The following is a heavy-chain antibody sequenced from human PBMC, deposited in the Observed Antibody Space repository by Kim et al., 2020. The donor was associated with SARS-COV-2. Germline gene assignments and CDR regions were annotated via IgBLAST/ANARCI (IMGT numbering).Heavy chain of an antibody. CDR1: GFTSSNNW. D-gene: IGHD2-15*01. CDR2: IKQDGSEK. CDR3: GRGGWRALGY. V-gene: IGHV3-7*04. J-gene: IGHJ4*02. Sequence: GGSLRLSCVVSGFTSSNNWMSWVRQAPGKGLEWVANIKQDGSEKNYVDSAKGRFTLSRDNATNPVFLQMTAVRAEATAVNYCGRGGWRALGYCGQGTLV.